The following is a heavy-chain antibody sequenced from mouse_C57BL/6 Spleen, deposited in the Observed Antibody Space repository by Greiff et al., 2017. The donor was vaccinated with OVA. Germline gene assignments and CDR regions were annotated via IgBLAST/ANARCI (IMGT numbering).Heavy chain of an antibody. J-gene: IGHJ2*01. CDR2: ISDGGSYT. CDR3: AREDGNGSFDY. Sequence: EVKLMESGGGLVKPGGSLKLSCAASGFTFSSYAMSWVRQTPEKRLEWVATISDGGSYTYYPDNVKGRFTISRDNAKNNLYLQMSHLKSEDTAMYYCAREDGNGSFDYWGQGTTLTVSS. D-gene: IGHD2-1*01. V-gene: IGHV5-4*01. CDR1: GFTFSSYA.